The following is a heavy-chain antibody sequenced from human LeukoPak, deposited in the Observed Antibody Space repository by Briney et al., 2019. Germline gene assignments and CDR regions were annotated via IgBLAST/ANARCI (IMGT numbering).Heavy chain of an antibody. CDR2: FRGKTNSYIT. CDR3: VRRRVGVAPASDM. V-gene: IGHV3-72*01. D-gene: IGHD1-26*01. Sequence: PGGSLRLSCAAFGFTFSDHAMDWVRQAPGEGLEWVARFRGKTNSYITEYAASVKGRFTISRDDSKNSLYLQMNSLKTEDTAVYYCVRRRVGVAPASDMWGQGTTVTVSS. CDR1: GFTFSDHA. J-gene: IGHJ3*02.